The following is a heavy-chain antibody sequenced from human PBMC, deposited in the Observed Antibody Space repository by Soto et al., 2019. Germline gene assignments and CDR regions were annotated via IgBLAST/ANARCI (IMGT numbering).Heavy chain of an antibody. D-gene: IGHD2-15*01. CDR3: SRDGVGGSSNFPPN. CDR1: GFTVSSNY. V-gene: IGHV3-53*01. CDR2: IYSGGST. J-gene: IGHJ4*02. Sequence: GGSLRLSCAASGFTVSSNYMSWVRQAPGKGLEWVSVIYSGGSTYYADSVTGRFTISRDNPKNKLYLQMNSLRAEDTAVDYCSRDGVGGSSNFPPNRGQGTLVTVSS.